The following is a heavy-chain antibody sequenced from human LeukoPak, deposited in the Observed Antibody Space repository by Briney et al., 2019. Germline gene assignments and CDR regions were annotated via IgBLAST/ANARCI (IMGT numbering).Heavy chain of an antibody. D-gene: IGHD2-15*01. V-gene: IGHV3-30*18. CDR2: ISYDGSNK. Sequence: GGSLRLSCAASGFTFSSYGMHWVRQAPGKGLEWVAVISYDGSNKYYADSVKGRSTISRDNSKNTLYLQMNSLRAEDTAVYYCAKDRVGYCSGGSCYSEAYWFDPWGQGTLVTVSS. J-gene: IGHJ5*02. CDR3: AKDRVGYCSGGSCYSEAYWFDP. CDR1: GFTFSSYG.